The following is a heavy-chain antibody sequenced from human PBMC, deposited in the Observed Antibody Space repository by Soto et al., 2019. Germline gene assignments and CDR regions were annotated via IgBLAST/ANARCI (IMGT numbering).Heavy chain of an antibody. CDR1: GGSISSSSYY. V-gene: IGHV4-39*01. CDR2: IYYSGST. CDR3: AHTGRYYYGMDV. D-gene: IGHD5-18*01. Sequence: SQTLSLTCTVFGGSISSSSYYWGLIRQPPGKGLEWIGSIYYSGSTYYNPSLKSRVTISVDTSKNQFSLKLSSVTAADTAVYYCAHTGRYYYGMDVWGQGTTVTVSS. J-gene: IGHJ6*02.